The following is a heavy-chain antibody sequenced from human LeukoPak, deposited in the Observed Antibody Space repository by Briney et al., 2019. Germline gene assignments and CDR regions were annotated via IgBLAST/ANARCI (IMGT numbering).Heavy chain of an antibody. V-gene: IGHV1-2*02. Sequence: GASVKVSCKASGYTFTGYYMHWVRQAPGQGLEWMGWINPNSGGTNYAQKFQGRVTMTRNTSISTAYMELSSLRSEDTAVYYCARGGPSSYYYYYYMDVWGKGTTVTISS. J-gene: IGHJ6*03. CDR3: ARGGPSSYYYYYYMDV. CDR1: GYTFTGYY. CDR2: INPNSGGT.